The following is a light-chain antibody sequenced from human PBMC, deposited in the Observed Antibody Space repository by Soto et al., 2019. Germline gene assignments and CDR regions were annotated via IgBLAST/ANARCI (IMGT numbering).Light chain of an antibody. Sequence: ALQLTQSPSSLSASVGDRVTITCRASQGLRSDLAWYQQKPGKAPKLLIYDASSLQSGVPSRFSGSGSGADVALTIFSLQPEDFATYYCQHADTFGGGTKVEIK. J-gene: IGKJ4*01. V-gene: IGKV1-13*02. CDR3: QHADT. CDR1: QGLRSD. CDR2: DAS.